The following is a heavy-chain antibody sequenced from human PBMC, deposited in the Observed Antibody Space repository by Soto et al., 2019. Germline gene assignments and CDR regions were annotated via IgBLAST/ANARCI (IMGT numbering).Heavy chain of an antibody. Sequence: QVQLVESGGGLVKPGGSLRLSCAASGFTFSDYYMSWIRQAPGKGLEWLSYISASVNTIHYADSVKGRFTISRDNAKNSRYLQMNRLRDEDTAVYYCASLNSAWSDSFDIWGQGTIVPVYS. CDR3: ASLNSAWSDSFDI. D-gene: IGHD6-19*01. CDR1: GFTFSDYY. J-gene: IGHJ3*02. CDR2: ISASVNTI. V-gene: IGHV3-11*01.